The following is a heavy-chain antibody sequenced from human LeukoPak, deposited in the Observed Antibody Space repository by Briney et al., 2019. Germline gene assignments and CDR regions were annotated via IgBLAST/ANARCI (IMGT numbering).Heavy chain of an antibody. CDR2: IYYSGST. D-gene: IGHD4-17*01. Sequence: SETLSLTCTVSGGSISNYYWTWIRQPPGKGLEWIGDIYYSGSTNYNPSLKSRVTISVDTSKNQFSLNLSSVTAADTAVYYCARRDGDYDGAHLDYWGQGNLVTVSS. CDR1: GGSISNYY. CDR3: ARRDGDYDGAHLDY. J-gene: IGHJ4*02. V-gene: IGHV4-59*08.